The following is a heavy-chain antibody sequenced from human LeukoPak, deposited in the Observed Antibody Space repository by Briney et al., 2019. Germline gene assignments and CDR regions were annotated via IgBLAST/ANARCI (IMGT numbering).Heavy chain of an antibody. V-gene: IGHV3-23*01. CDR3: ARDVGSQWLPSWGFDY. Sequence: PGGSLRLSCAASGFTFSSYGMSWVRQAPGEGLECVSAISGSGGSTYYADSVKGRFTISRDNSKNTLYLQMNSLRAEDTAVYYCARDVGSQWLPSWGFDYWGQGTLVSVSS. J-gene: IGHJ4*02. CDR1: GFTFSSYG. D-gene: IGHD6-19*01. CDR2: ISGSGGST.